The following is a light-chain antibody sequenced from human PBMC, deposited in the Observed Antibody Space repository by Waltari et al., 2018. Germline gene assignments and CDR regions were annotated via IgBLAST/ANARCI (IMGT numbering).Light chain of an antibody. CDR3: SSYSSNSLYV. J-gene: IGLJ1*01. V-gene: IGLV2-14*03. Sequence: QSALTQPASVSGSPGQSISISCTGTSSDGGGYDYVSWYQQYPGKAPKLVIYDVSNRPSGASNRFSGSTSGNTASLISSGLLAEDEADYYCSSYSSNSLYVFGTGTKVTVL. CDR2: DVS. CDR1: SSDGGGYDY.